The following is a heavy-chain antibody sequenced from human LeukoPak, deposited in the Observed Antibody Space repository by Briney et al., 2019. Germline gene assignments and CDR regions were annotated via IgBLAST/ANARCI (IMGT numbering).Heavy chain of an antibody. V-gene: IGHV4-39*07. CDR2: IYYSGST. CDR3: ARGEADTAMVTDYFDY. J-gene: IGHJ4*02. CDR1: GGSISSSSYY. D-gene: IGHD5-18*01. Sequence: PSETLSLTCTVSGGSISSSSYYWGWIRQPPGKGLEWIGSIYYSGSTYYNPSLKGRVTISVDTSKNQFSLKLSSVTAADTAVYYCARGEADTAMVTDYFDYWGQGTLVTVSS.